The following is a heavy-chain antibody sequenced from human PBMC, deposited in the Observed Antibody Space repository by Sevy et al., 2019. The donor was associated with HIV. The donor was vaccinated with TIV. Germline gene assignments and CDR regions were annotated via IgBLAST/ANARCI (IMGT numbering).Heavy chain of an antibody. CDR3: VKVAGSGTYYSGDFDY. V-gene: IGHV3-23*01. J-gene: IGHJ4*02. D-gene: IGHD3-10*01. CDR1: GFTFSSSA. CDR2: ISGSGSTT. Sequence: GGSLRLSCAASGFTFSSSAMSWVRQAPGKGLEWVSGISGSGSTTYYTNSVKGRFTISRDNSKNTLYLQMNSLRAEDTAAYYCVKVAGSGTYYSGDFDYWGQGTLVTVSS.